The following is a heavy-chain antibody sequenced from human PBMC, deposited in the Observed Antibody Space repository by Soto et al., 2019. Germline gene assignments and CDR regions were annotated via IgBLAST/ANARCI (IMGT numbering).Heavy chain of an antibody. CDR1: GGSISSGDYY. D-gene: IGHD3-3*01. J-gene: IGHJ6*02. Sequence: PSETLSLTCTVSGGSISSGDYYWSWIRQPPGKGLEWIGYIYYSVSTYYNPSLKSRVTISVDTSKNQFSLKLSSVTAADTAVYYCARGFTYYDFWSGYPLWARQTTNDYGMDVWGQGTTVTSP. CDR2: IYYSVST. V-gene: IGHV4-30-4*01. CDR3: ARGFTYYDFWSGYPLWARQTTNDYGMDV.